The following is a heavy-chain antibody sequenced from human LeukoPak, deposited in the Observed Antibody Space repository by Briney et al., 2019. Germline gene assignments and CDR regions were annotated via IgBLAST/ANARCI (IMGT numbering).Heavy chain of an antibody. CDR2: ISGSGGST. J-gene: IGHJ4*02. CDR1: GFTFSSYA. Sequence: GGSLRLSCAASGFTFSSYAMSWVRQAPGKGLEWVSAISGSGGSTYYADSVKGRFTISRDNSKNTLYLRMNSLRAVDTAVYYCAKVGTTMIVVAKYYFDYWGQGTLVTVSS. CDR3: AKVGTTMIVVAKYYFDY. V-gene: IGHV3-23*01. D-gene: IGHD3-22*01.